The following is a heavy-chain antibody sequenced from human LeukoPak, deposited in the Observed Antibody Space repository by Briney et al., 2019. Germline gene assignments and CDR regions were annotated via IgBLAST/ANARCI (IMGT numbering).Heavy chain of an antibody. CDR2: INQGGSGR. V-gene: IGHV3-7*01. J-gene: IGHJ4*02. CDR3: ARDHYVPHY. CDR1: GFTFTTYW. D-gene: IGHD3-10*02. Sequence: GGSLRLSCATSGFTFTTYWMSWVRQAPGKGLEWVANINQGGSGRYYVDSVKGRITISRDNARNSLYLQMDSLRAEDTGVYYCARDHYVPHYWGQGTLVTVSS.